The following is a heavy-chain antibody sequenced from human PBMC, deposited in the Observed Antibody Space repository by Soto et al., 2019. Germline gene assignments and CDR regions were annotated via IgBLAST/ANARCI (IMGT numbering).Heavy chain of an antibody. CDR2: MSYDGSNE. D-gene: IGHD1-26*01. CDR3: AKDGRHNFDY. V-gene: IGHV3-30*18. J-gene: IGHJ4*02. Sequence: QVQLVESGGGVVQPGRSLRLSCAASGFTFSHYARHWVRQAPGKGLEWVALMSYDGSNEYYADSVKGRFTISRDNSKNTLYLQMNSLRAEDTAVYYCAKDGRHNFDYWGQGTLVTVSS. CDR1: GFTFSHYA.